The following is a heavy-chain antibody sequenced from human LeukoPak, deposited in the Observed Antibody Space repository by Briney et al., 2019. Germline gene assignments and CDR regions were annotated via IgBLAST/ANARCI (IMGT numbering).Heavy chain of an antibody. J-gene: IGHJ4*02. CDR3: ARGIDAYKVGY. V-gene: IGHV4-59*01. Sequence: SETLSLTCSVSDGSISGYYWNWIRQPPGGGLEWIGCIHPSGSAHYNPSLENRVTISLDTSNSRSFLNVNSVAAADTAVYYCARGIDAYKVGYWGQGTLVAVSS. CDR1: DGSISGYY. CDR2: IHPSGSA. D-gene: IGHD5-24*01.